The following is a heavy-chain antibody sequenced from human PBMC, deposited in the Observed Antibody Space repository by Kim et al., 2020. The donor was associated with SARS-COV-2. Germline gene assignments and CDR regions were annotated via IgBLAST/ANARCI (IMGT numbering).Heavy chain of an antibody. Sequence: SETLSLTCTVSGGSISSYYWSWIRQPPGKGLEWMGYIYYSGSTNYNPSLKSRVTISVDTSKNQSSLKLSSVIAADTAVYYCARRAKTMIFGVNYWYFDLWGRGTLVTVSS. CDR3: ARRAKTMIFGVNYWYFDL. CDR2: IYYSGST. CDR1: GGSISSYY. V-gene: IGHV4-59*13. D-gene: IGHD3-3*01. J-gene: IGHJ2*01.